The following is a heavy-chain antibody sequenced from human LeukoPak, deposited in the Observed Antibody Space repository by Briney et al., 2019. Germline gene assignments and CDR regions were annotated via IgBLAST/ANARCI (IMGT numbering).Heavy chain of an antibody. CDR1: GFTLSNVW. D-gene: IGHD2-15*01. CDR3: TTDGLAVGGDY. V-gene: IGHV3-7*03. CDR2: IRGDGSVK. Sequence: GGSLRLSCATSGFTLSNVWMSWVRQAPGKGLEWVGNIRGDGSVKFYLDSVKGRFTISRDNTNSVSLQMNNLKAEDTAVYYCTTDGLAVGGDYWGQGTLVTVSS. J-gene: IGHJ4*02.